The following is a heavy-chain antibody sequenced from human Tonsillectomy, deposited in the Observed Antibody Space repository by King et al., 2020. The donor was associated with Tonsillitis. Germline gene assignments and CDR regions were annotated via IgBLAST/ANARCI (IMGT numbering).Heavy chain of an antibody. V-gene: IGHV4-4*02. Sequence: QLQESGPGLVKPSGTLSLTCAVSGGSISSSNWWSLVRQPPGTGLEWIGEVYHRGSTNYNPSRKSRVTISVDKSKNQFSLKLSSVTAADTAVYYCARDEAARDDAFDIWGQGTMVTVSS. D-gene: IGHD6-6*01. CDR3: ARDEAARDDAFDI. CDR2: VYHRGST. J-gene: IGHJ3*02. CDR1: GGSISSSNW.